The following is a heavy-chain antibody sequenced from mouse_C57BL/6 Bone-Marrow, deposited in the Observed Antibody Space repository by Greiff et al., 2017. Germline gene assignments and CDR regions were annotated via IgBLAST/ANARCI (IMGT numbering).Heavy chain of an antibody. J-gene: IGHJ2*01. V-gene: IGHV1-69*01. D-gene: IGHD2-14*01. CDR3: ARGGRVRPPFDY. CDR2: IDPSDSYT. Sequence: QLQQPGAELVMPGASVKLSCKASGYTFTSYWMHWVKQRSGQGLEWIGEIDPSDSYTNYNQKFKGKSTLTVDKSSSTAYMQLSSLTSEDSAVYYCARGGRVRPPFDYWGQGTTLTVSS. CDR1: GYTFTSYW.